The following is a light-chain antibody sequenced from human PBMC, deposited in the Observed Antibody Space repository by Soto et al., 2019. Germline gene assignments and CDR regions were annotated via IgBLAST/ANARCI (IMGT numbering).Light chain of an antibody. J-gene: IGKJ1*01. V-gene: IGKV1-17*01. CDR1: QVITND. Sequence: DIQMTQSQPSPSASIGDRVTTSSRSSQVITNDLGWYQKKPGKDPKSLIYAASTLQSGVPSRFSGSGSGTEFNLTISRLQTEEFATYDCLQQNTYTWTFGQGTKLDIK. CDR3: LQQNTYTWT. CDR2: AAS.